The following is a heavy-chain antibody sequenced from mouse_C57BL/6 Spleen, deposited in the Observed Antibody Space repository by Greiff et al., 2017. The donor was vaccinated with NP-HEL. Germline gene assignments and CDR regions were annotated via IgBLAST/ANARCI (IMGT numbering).Heavy chain of an antibody. CDR3: ALSSGPPFDY. V-gene: IGHV1-4*01. J-gene: IGHJ2*01. CDR2: INPSSGYT. CDR1: GYTFTSYT. Sequence: VQLQQSGAELARPGASVKMSCKASGYTFTSYTMHWVKQRPGQGLEWIGYINPSSGYTKYNQKFKDKATLTADKSSSTAYMQLSSLTSEDSAVYYWALSSGPPFDYWGQGTTLTVSS. D-gene: IGHD3-2*02.